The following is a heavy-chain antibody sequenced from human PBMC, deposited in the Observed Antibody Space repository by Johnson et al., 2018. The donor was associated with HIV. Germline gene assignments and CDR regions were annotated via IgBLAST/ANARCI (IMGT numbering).Heavy chain of an antibody. J-gene: IGHJ3*02. CDR3: ANLGYSSSWDYDGFDI. V-gene: IGHV3-23*04. Sequence: VQLVESGGGLVQPGGSLRLSCAASGFTFSSYAMSWVRQAPGKGLEWVSGISGSGGSTYYADSVKGRFTISRDNSKNTLYLQMNSQRAEDTAVYYCANLGYSSSWDYDGFDIWGQGTMVTVSS. D-gene: IGHD6-13*01. CDR2: ISGSGGST. CDR1: GFTFSSYA.